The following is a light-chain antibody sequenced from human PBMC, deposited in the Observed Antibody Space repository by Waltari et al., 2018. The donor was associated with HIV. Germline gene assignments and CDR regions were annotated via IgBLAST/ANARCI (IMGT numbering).Light chain of an antibody. CDR2: GAN. V-gene: IGLV2-8*01. J-gene: IGLJ2*01. CDR1: SRDVGGYNY. Sequence: QSALTQPPSASASPGQSVTISCTGPSRDVGGYNYVSWYQQHPGKAPKLMIYGANTLPSGVPDRFSGSKSGNTASLTVAGLQAEDEAEYYCSSYAGSNNVVFGGGTKLTVL. CDR3: SSYAGSNNVV.